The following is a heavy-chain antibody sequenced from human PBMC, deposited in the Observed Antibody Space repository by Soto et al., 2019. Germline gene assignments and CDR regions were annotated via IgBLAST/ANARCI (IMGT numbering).Heavy chain of an antibody. D-gene: IGHD6-19*01. CDR2: IIPIFGTA. J-gene: IGHJ6*02. Sequence: QVQLVQSGAEVKKPGSSVKVSCKASGGTFSSYAISWVRQAPGQGLEWMGGIIPIFGTANYAQKFQGRVTITADEATSTAYMELSSLRSEDTAVYYCARGKQWLVKPSYYYGMDVWGQGTTVTVSS. V-gene: IGHV1-69*12. CDR1: GGTFSSYA. CDR3: ARGKQWLVKPSYYYGMDV.